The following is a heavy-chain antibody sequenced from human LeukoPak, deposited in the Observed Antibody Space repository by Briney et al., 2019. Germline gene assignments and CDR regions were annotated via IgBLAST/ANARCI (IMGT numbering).Heavy chain of an antibody. V-gene: IGHV4-59*01. D-gene: IGHD5-18*01. CDR2: VSYSGST. Sequence: SENLSLTCTVFGGSISSYYWSWVRQPPGKGLEWIGYVSYSGSTDYNPSLKSRVIIPIDTSKNQFSLRLRSVTAADTAVYYCARENDRYGRIDYWGQGTQVTVSS. CDR1: GGSISSYY. J-gene: IGHJ4*02. CDR3: ARENDRYGRIDY.